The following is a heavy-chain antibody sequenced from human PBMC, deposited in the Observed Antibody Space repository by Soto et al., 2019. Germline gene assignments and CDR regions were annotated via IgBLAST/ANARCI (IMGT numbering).Heavy chain of an antibody. V-gene: IGHV5-51*01. CDR1: VCRFTSYW. Sequence: PGESRVISRKCSVCRFTSYWIVLVLELPGNGLEWMGIIYPGDSDTRYSPYLHGKVPISAAKSTTTAHLQWSRLKASDTAMYYCARQSSPQYYYGMDVWGQGTTVTVSS. J-gene: IGHJ6*02. CDR2: IYPGDSDT. D-gene: IGHD2-2*01. CDR3: ARQSSPQYYYGMDV.